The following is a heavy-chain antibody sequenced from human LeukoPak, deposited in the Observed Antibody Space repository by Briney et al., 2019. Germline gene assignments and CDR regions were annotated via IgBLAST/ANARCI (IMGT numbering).Heavy chain of an antibody. D-gene: IGHD1-26*01. V-gene: IGHV3-66*01. CDR2: LYASGTT. J-gene: IGHJ4*02. CDR3: AAKGNGYTGIYVFAH. CDR1: GFTFSNYA. Sequence: GGSLRLSCAVSGFTFSNYAMSWFRQAPGKGLEWVSVLYASGTTKYADSVKGRFTISRDTSDNTLNLQMNGLGAEDSAVYYCAAKGNGYTGIYVFAHWGQGTLVTVSA.